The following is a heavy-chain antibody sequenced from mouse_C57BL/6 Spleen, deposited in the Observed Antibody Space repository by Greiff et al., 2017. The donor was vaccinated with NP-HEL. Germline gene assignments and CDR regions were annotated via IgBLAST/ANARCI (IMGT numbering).Heavy chain of an antibody. CDR3: ARGHYYAMDY. CDR2: ISYDGSN. D-gene: IGHD3-3*01. V-gene: IGHV3-6*01. Sequence: EVHLVESGPGLVKPSQSLSLTCSVTGYSITSGYYWNWIRQFPGNKLEWMGYISYDGSNNYNPSLKNRISITRDTSKNQFFLKLNSVTTEDTATYYCARGHYYAMDYWGQGTSVTVSS. J-gene: IGHJ4*01. CDR1: GYSITSGYY.